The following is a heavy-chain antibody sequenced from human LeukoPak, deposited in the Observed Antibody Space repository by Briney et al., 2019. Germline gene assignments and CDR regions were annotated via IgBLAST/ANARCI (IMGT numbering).Heavy chain of an antibody. V-gene: IGHV3-23*03. J-gene: IGHJ4*02. CDR1: GFTFSSYA. CDR3: AKSQGYFDY. CDR2: IYSGGGT. Sequence: GGSLRLSCAASGFTFSSYAMTWVRQAPGKGLEWVSVIYSGGGTYYADSVKGRFTISRDNSKNTLYLQMNSLRAEDTAAYYCAKSQGYFDYWGQGTLVTVSS.